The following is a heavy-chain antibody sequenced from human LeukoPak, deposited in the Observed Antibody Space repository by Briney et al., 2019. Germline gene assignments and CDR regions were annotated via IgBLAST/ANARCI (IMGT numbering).Heavy chain of an antibody. CDR2: IYYSGST. Sequence: SETLSLTCTVSGGSISSCYWSWIRQPPGKGLEWIGYIYYSGSTNYNPSLKSRVTISVDTSKNQFSLKLSSVTAADTAVYYCARDRYYDSSGYYYFDYWGQGTLVTVSS. D-gene: IGHD3-22*01. CDR3: ARDRYYDSSGYYYFDY. J-gene: IGHJ4*02. V-gene: IGHV4-59*01. CDR1: GGSISSCY.